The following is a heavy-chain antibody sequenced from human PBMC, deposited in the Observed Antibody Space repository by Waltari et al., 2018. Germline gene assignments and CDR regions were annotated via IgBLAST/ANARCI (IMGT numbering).Heavy chain of an antibody. Sequence: QVQLQESGPGLVKPSETLSLTCTVSGGSISSYYWSWTRQPPGKGLEWIGYIYYSGSTNYNPSLKSRVTISVDTAKNQFSLKLSSVTAADTAVYYCARVGGVLMVFAPTGGWFDPWGQGTLVTVSS. D-gene: IGHD2-8*01. CDR2: IYYSGST. CDR1: GGSISSYY. V-gene: IGHV4-59*01. J-gene: IGHJ5*02. CDR3: ARVGGVLMVFAPTGGWFDP.